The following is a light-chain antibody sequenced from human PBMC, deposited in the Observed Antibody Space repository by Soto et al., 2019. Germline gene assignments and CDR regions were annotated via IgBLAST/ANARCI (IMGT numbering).Light chain of an antibody. CDR3: QVWDTTTALV. CDR1: KLGDKY. J-gene: IGLJ3*02. CDR2: QDT. Sequence: SYELTQPHSVSVSPGQTASISCSGDKLGDKYACWYQQKPGQSPVLVIYQDTKRPSGIPERFSGSNSGNTATLTISGAQAVDEADYYCQVWDTTTALVFGGGTKLTVL. V-gene: IGLV3-1*01.